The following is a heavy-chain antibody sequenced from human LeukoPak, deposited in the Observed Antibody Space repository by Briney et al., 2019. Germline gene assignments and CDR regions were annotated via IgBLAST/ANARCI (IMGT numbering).Heavy chain of an antibody. CDR2: IYYSGST. CDR1: GGSISSYY. J-gene: IGHJ3*02. CDR3: ASLPEDCSGGSCYPVVAFDI. Sequence: PSETLSLTCTVSGGSISSYYWRWIRQPPGKGLEWIGYIYYSGSTNYNPSLKSRVTISVDTSKNQFSLKLSSVTAADTAVYYCASLPEDCSGGSCYPVVAFDIWGQGTMVTVSS. D-gene: IGHD2-15*01. V-gene: IGHV4-59*01.